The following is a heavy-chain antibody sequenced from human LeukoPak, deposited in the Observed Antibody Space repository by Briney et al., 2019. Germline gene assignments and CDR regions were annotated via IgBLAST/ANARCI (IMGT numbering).Heavy chain of an antibody. Sequence: GGSLRLSCAASGFTFSSYGMHWVRQAPGKGLEWVAFIRYDGSNKYYADSVKGRFTISRDNSKNTLYLQMNSLRAEDTAVYYCAKALSLLSGENPFDIWGQGTMVTVSS. D-gene: IGHD3-16*02. CDR2: IRYDGSNK. CDR1: GFTFSSYG. J-gene: IGHJ3*02. V-gene: IGHV3-30*02. CDR3: AKALSLLSGENPFDI.